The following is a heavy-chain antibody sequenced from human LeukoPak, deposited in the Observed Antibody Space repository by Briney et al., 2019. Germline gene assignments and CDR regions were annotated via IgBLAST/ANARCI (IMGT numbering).Heavy chain of an antibody. V-gene: IGHV3-21*01. Sequence: GGSLRLSCTASGFTFSSYSLNWVRQAPGKGLEWVSSVSTGSNYIYYADSVKGRFTISRDNDKNSLYLQMNSLRVEDTAVYHCARVYNQNAFDIWGQGTMVTVSS. CDR3: ARVYNQNAFDI. CDR1: GFTFSSYS. J-gene: IGHJ3*02. CDR2: VSTGSNYI. D-gene: IGHD1-1*01.